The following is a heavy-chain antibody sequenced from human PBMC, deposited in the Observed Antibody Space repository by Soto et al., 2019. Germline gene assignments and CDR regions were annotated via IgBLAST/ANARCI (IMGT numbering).Heavy chain of an antibody. V-gene: IGHV3-7*04. CDR2: IKADGSEK. Sequence: ELQLVESGGGLVQPGGSLRLSCAASGFTFSDYWMNWLRQAPGKGLEWMANIKADGSEKYYVDSVRGRFTISRDNAKNSLYLQMNSLRAEDTAVYYCARGTVTPGLDYWGQGTLVTVSS. D-gene: IGHD4-17*01. J-gene: IGHJ4*02. CDR1: GFTFSDYW. CDR3: ARGTVTPGLDY.